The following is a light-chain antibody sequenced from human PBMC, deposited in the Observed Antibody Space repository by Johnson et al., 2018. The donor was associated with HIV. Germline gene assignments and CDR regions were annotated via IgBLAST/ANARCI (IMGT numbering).Light chain of an antibody. J-gene: IGLJ1*01. CDR1: SSNIGNNY. CDR3: GTWDSSLSAGV. Sequence: QSVLTQPPSVSAAPGQTVTISCSGSSSNIGNNYVSWYQQLPGTATKLLIYDNNKRPSGIPDRFSGSKSGTSATLGITGLQTGDEADYYCGTWDSSLSAGVFGTGTKVTVL. CDR2: DNN. V-gene: IGLV1-51*01.